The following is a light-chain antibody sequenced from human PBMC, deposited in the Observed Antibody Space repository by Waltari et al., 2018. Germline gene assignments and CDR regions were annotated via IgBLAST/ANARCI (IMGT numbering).Light chain of an antibody. CDR3: MIWHNNAVV. CDR2: YKSDSDK. CDR1: TGINAGRYS. J-gene: IGLJ2*01. Sequence: QAVLTQPSSLSASPGASASLTSPLRTGINAGRYSIYWYQQKPGSPPQYLLGYKSDSDKDQDSVVPRRVSGSKDGSVNAGILLISWLQSEDEADYYCMIWHNNAVVFGGGTTLTVL. V-gene: IGLV5-45*03.